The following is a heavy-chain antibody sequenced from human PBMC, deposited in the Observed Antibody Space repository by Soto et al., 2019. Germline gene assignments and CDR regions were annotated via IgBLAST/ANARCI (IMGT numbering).Heavy chain of an antibody. CDR3: ARYSSGWPYYFDY. Sequence: HGESLKISCKGSGYSFTSYWIAWVRQMPGKGLEWMGIIYLSDSDTRYSPSFQGRVTISADKSISNAYLQWSSLKASDTAMYYCARYSSGWPYYFDYWGQGTLVTVSS. V-gene: IGHV5-51*01. J-gene: IGHJ4*02. CDR2: IYLSDSDT. CDR1: GYSFTSYW. D-gene: IGHD6-19*01.